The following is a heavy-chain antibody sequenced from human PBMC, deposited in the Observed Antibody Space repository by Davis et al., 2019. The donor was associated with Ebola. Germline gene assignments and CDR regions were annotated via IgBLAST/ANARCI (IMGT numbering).Heavy chain of an antibody. D-gene: IGHD3-10*01. Sequence: GSLRLSCTVSGGSINSGPYYWGWIRQPPGKGLEWIGTIHYNGNTYYNASVKSRVSMSVDTSKNQFSLRLTSVTAADTAVYYCVRESSYGYYFDYWGQGTLVPVSS. V-gene: IGHV4-39*02. CDR2: IHYNGNT. CDR3: VRESSYGYYFDY. J-gene: IGHJ4*02. CDR1: GGSINSGPYY.